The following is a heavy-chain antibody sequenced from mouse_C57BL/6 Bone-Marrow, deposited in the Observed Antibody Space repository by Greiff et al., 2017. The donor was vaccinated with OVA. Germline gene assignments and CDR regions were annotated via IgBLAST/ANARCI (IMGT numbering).Heavy chain of an antibody. CDR2: IYPGNSDT. Sequence: VQLQQSGTVLARPGASVKMSCKTSGYTFTSYWMHWVKQRPGQGLEWIGAIYPGNSDTSYNQKFKGKAKLTAVTSASTAYMELSSLTNEDSAVYYCTRSPLYYGNYTDYWGQGTTLTVSS. J-gene: IGHJ2*01. V-gene: IGHV1-5*01. D-gene: IGHD2-1*01. CDR3: TRSPLYYGNYTDY. CDR1: GYTFTSYW.